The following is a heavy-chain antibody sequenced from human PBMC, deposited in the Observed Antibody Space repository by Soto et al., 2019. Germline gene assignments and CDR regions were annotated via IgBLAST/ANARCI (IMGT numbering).Heavy chain of an antibody. CDR1: GYTFKNYA. V-gene: IGHV1-3*01. D-gene: IGHD3-9*01. CDR3: ARDLMYDILTGYRYYFDY. CDR2: INAGDGNR. Sequence: ASVKVSCKASGYTFKNYAMHWVRQAPGQRLEWMGWINAGDGNRKYSQKLQGRVTMTTDTSTSTAYMELRSLRSDDTAVYYCARDLMYDILTGYRYYFDYWGQGTLVTVSS. J-gene: IGHJ4*02.